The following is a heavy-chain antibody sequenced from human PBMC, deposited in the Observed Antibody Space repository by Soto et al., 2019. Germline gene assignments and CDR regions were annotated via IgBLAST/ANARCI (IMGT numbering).Heavy chain of an antibody. D-gene: IGHD2-2*01. CDR2: SNPSGGNT. Sequence: QVQLVQSGTEVKTSGASVKVSCKASGYTFTKYYMHWVRQAPGQGLAWMGISNPSGGNTRFAQKFQGRVTLTRDTSTSTVYMGLSSLRSDDTAVYYCARDRCDTTSCYEYDYWGQGTLVTVSS. CDR3: ARDRCDTTSCYEYDY. CDR1: GYTFTKYY. V-gene: IGHV1-46*01. J-gene: IGHJ4*02.